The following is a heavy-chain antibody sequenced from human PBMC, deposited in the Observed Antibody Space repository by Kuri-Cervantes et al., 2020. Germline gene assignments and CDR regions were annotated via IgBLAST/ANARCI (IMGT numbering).Heavy chain of an antibody. CDR3: AREVRGVISQIDY. Sequence: GGSLRLSCAASGFTFSSYEMNWVRQAPGKGLEWVSYISSSGSTIYYADSVKGRFTISRDNAKNSLYLQMNSLRAEDTAVYYCAREVRGVISQIDYWGQGTLVTVSS. J-gene: IGHJ4*02. V-gene: IGHV3-48*03. D-gene: IGHD3-10*01. CDR2: ISSSGSTI. CDR1: GFTFSSYE.